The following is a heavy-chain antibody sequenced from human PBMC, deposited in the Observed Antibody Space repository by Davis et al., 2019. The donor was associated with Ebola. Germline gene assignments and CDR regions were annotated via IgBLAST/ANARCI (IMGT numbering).Heavy chain of an antibody. CDR2: ISGSGGTT. V-gene: IGHV3-23*01. Sequence: GGSLRLSCTDSVITFSSYAMTWVRQAPGKGLEWVSAISGSGGTTYYADSVKGRFTISRDNSKNTLYLQMNSLRAEDTAVYYCARAAPYYDFWSGYSWGQGTLVTVSS. CDR1: VITFSSYA. CDR3: ARAAPYYDFWSGYS. J-gene: IGHJ4*02. D-gene: IGHD3-3*01.